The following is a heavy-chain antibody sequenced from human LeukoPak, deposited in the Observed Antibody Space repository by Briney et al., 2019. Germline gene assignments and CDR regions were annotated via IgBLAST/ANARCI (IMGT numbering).Heavy chain of an antibody. CDR2: TYYRSKWYN. J-gene: IGHJ6*03. D-gene: IGHD3-10*01. V-gene: IGHV6-1*01. CDR3: ARGKFLMVRGKYYYMDV. Sequence: SQTLSLTCAISGNSVSNNNAAWNWIRQSPSRGLEWLGRTYYRSKWYNDYAVSVKSRITINPDTSKNQFSLQLNSVTPEDTAVYYCARGKFLMVRGKYYYMDVWGKGTTVTISS. CDR1: GNSVSNNNAA.